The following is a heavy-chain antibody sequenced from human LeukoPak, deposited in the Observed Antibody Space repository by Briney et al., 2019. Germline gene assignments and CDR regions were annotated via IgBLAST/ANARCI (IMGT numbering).Heavy chain of an antibody. J-gene: IGHJ4*02. CDR3: ARAMYSSGWYPFDY. CDR2: INPNTGGT. D-gene: IGHD6-19*01. V-gene: IGHV1-2*02. CDR1: GYTFTGYY. Sequence: ASVKVFCKASGYTFTGYYMHWVRQAPGQGLEWMGWINPNTGGTNYAQKFQGRVTVTRDTSISTAYMELSSLRSDDTAVYYCARAMYSSGWYPFDYWGQGTLVTVSS.